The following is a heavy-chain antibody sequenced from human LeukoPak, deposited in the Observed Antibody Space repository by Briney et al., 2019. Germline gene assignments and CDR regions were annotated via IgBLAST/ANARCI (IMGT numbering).Heavy chain of an antibody. Sequence: GGSLRLSCAASGFTFSSYGMHWVRQAPGKGLEWVAVISYDGSNNYYADSVKGRFTISRDNSKNTLFLQMNSLRAEDTAVYYCARDRDSSSWYVVVGVFDYWGQGTLVTVSS. V-gene: IGHV3-30*03. J-gene: IGHJ4*02. CDR1: GFTFSSYG. CDR3: ARDRDSSSWYVVVGVFDY. D-gene: IGHD6-13*01. CDR2: ISYDGSNN.